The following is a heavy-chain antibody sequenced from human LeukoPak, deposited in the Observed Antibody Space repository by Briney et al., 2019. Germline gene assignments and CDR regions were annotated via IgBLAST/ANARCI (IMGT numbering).Heavy chain of an antibody. Sequence: PGGSLRLSCAASRFTFSTYWMSWVRQAPGKGLKWVASINEDGSEKYYVGSVKGRFTISRDNANNSVYLQMNSLRAEDTAVYYCARIGRGGSTYLYGSGVDDWGQGSLVTLSS. CDR1: RFTFSTYW. CDR2: INEDGSEK. CDR3: ARIGRGGSTYLYGSGVDD. V-gene: IGHV3-7*01. J-gene: IGHJ4*02. D-gene: IGHD3-10*01.